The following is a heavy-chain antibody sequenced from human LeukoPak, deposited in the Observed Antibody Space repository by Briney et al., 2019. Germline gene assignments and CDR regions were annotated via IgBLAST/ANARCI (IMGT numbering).Heavy chain of an antibody. CDR2: ISSSSSTI. J-gene: IGHJ5*02. CDR3: ARPYCSTNSCYPWDWFDP. V-gene: IGHV3-48*02. Sequence: GGSLRLSCAASGFTFSNAWMSWVRQAPGKGLEWVSYISSSSSTIYYEDSVKGRFTISRDNAKNSLYLQMNSLRDEDTAVYYCARPYCSTNSCYPWDWFDPWGQGTLVTVSS. D-gene: IGHD2-2*01. CDR1: GFTFSNAW.